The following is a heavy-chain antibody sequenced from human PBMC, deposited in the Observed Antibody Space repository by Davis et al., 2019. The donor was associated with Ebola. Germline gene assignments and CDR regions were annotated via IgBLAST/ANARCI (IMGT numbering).Heavy chain of an antibody. CDR1: GGSFSGYY. CDR3: ARRSNDFWSGSKRGGGYYCDY. J-gene: IGHJ4*02. D-gene: IGHD3-3*01. CDR2: INHSGST. Sequence: MPGGSLRLSCAVYGGSFSGYYWSWIRQPPGKGLEWIGEINHSGSTNYNPSLQSRVTISVDTSKNQFSLKLSSVTAADTAVYYCARRSNDFWSGSKRGGGYYCDYWGQGTLVTVSS. V-gene: IGHV4-34*01.